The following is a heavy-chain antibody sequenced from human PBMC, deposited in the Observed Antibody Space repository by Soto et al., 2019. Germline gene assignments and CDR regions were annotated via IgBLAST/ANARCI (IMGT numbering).Heavy chain of an antibody. CDR1: GYTFTGYY. CDR2: INPNSGGT. D-gene: IGHD5-18*01. J-gene: IGHJ3*02. Sequence: ASVKVSCKASGYTFTGYYMHWVRQAPGQGLEWMGWINPNSGGTNYAQKFQGRVTMTRDTSISTAYMELSRLRSDDTAMYYCAREGEWDTAMVTEALDAFDIWGQGTMVTVSS. CDR3: AREGEWDTAMVTEALDAFDI. V-gene: IGHV1-2*02.